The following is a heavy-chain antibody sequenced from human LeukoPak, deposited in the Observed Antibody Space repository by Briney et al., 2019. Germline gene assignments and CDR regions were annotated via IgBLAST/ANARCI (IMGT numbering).Heavy chain of an antibody. CDR1: GFTFSSYW. D-gene: IGHD6-13*01. CDR3: ARVFPSQQLARGGFGFDY. V-gene: IGHV3-7*01. CDR2: IKQDGSEK. J-gene: IGHJ4*02. Sequence: QSGGSLRLSCAASGFTFSSYWMSWVRQAPGKGLEWVANIKQDGSEKYYVDSVKGRFTISRDNAKNSLYLQMNSLRAEDTAVYYCARVFPSQQLARGGFGFDYWGQGTLVTVSS.